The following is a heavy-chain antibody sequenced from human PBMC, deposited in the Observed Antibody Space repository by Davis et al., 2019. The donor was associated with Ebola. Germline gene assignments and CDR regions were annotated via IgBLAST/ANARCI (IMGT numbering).Heavy chain of an antibody. J-gene: IGHJ5*02. CDR3: ARRGTSSWYAGWFDP. Sequence: SETLSLTCAVSGGSISSSNWRSWVRPPPGKGLECIGDIYHRGSTNYNPSLKSRVTISVDTSKNQFSLKLSSVTAADTAMYCCARRGTSSWYAGWFDPWGQGTLVTVSS. D-gene: IGHD6-13*01. CDR1: GGSISSSNW. CDR2: IYHRGST. V-gene: IGHV4-4*01.